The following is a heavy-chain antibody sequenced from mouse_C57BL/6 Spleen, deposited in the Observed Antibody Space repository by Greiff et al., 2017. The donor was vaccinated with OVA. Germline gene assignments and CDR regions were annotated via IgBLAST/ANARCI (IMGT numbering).Heavy chain of an antibody. V-gene: IGHV1-50*01. CDR1: GYTFTSYW. Sequence: QVQLQQPGAELVKPGASVKLSCKASGYTFTSYWMQWVKQRPGQGLEWIGEIDPSDSYTNYKQKCKGKATLTVDTSSSTAYMQLSSQTSEDSAVYYCARGEEDYWGQGTTLTVSS. CDR2: IDPSDSYT. J-gene: IGHJ2*01. CDR3: ARGEEDY.